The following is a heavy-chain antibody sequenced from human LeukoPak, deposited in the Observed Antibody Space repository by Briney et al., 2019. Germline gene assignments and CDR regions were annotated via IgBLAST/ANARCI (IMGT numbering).Heavy chain of an antibody. Sequence: SQTLSLTCAISGDSVSSHSAAWNWLRQSPSRGLEWLGRTYYRSKWYNDYPVYVKSRITINPDSSKNQFSLQLNSVTPEDTAVYYCARGYGRGFDFWGQGTLVTVSS. CDR2: TYYRSKWYN. CDR1: GDSVSSHSAA. CDR3: ARGYGRGFDF. V-gene: IGHV6-1*01. J-gene: IGHJ4*02. D-gene: IGHD3-10*01.